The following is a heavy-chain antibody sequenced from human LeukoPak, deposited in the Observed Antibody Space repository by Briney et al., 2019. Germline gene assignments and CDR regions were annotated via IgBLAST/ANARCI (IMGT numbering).Heavy chain of an antibody. CDR1: GYTFTSCF. V-gene: IGHV1-46*01. CDR3: ARGPYSGDWHFDF. D-gene: IGHD6-19*01. J-gene: IGHJ4*02. Sequence: ASLKVSCKASGYTFTSCFIHWVRQAPGQGLEWMGVINPSGGSTSYAQKFQGRVTMTRDTSTSTVPMELSSLRFEDTAVYYCARGPYSGDWHFDFWGQGTLVTVSS. CDR2: INPSGGST.